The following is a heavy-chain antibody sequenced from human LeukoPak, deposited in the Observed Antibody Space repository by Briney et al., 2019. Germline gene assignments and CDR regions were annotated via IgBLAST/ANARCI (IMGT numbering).Heavy chain of an antibody. CDR3: ARDRGYNSDY. CDR1: GFTFSDYY. J-gene: IGHJ4*02. D-gene: IGHD5-24*01. V-gene: IGHV3-11*04. Sequence: PGGSLRLSCAASGFTFSDYYVSWTRQAPGKGLEWVSYISSSGDTIYYSDSVKGRFTISRDNAKNSLYLQMNSLRAEDTAVYYCARDRGYNSDYWGQGTLVTVSS. CDR2: ISSSGDTI.